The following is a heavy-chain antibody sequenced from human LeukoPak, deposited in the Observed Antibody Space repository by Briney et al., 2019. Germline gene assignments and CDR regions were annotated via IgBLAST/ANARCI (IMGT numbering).Heavy chain of an antibody. CDR1: GGSISSGGYY. Sequence: SETLSLTCTVSGGSISSGGYYWSWIRQHPGKGLEWIGYIYYSGSTYYNPSPKSRVTISVDTSKNQFSLKLSSVTAADTAVYYCARVFVYCSSTSCSYIDYWGQGTLVTVSS. CDR3: ARVFVYCSSTSCSYIDY. J-gene: IGHJ4*02. V-gene: IGHV4-31*03. CDR2: IYYSGST. D-gene: IGHD2-2*01.